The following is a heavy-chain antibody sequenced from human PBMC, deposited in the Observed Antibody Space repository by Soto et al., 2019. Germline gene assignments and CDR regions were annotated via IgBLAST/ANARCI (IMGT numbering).Heavy chain of an antibody. CDR1: GGSISSGGYY. D-gene: IGHD3-9*01. V-gene: IGHV4-31*03. CDR3: ARGSGILTGYSPAPR. J-gene: IGHJ4*02. Sequence: ASETLSLTCTVSGGSISSGGYYWSWIRQHPGKGLEWIGYIYYSGSTYYNPSLKSRVTISVDTSKNQFSLKLSSVTAADTAVYYCARGSGILTGYSPAPRWGQGTLVTVSS. CDR2: IYYSGST.